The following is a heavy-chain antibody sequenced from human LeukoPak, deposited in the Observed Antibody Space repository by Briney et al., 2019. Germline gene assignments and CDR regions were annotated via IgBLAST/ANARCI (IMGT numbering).Heavy chain of an antibody. V-gene: IGHV3-21*01. J-gene: IGHJ6*02. CDR2: ISGSGTYT. Sequence: PGGSLRLSCAASEFIFVNYAMSWVRQAPGKGLEWVSDISGSGTYTSYADSVKGRFTISRDNAKNSLYLQMNSLRAEDTAVYYCARDIMVRGVTSYYYYYGMDVWGQGTTVTVSS. D-gene: IGHD3-10*01. CDR1: EFIFVNYA. CDR3: ARDIMVRGVTSYYYYYGMDV.